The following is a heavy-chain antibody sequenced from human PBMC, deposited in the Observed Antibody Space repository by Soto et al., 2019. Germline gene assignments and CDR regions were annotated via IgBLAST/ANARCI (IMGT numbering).Heavy chain of an antibody. Sequence: EVQLLESGGGLVQPGGSLRLSCAASGFTFSSYAMSWVRQAPGKGLEWVSAISGSGGSSYYADSVKGRFTISRDNSKNTLYLQMNNLRAEDTAVYYCAKEPEPFSWYGDYWGQGTLVTVSS. CDR3: AKEPEPFSWYGDY. V-gene: IGHV3-23*01. D-gene: IGHD6-13*01. J-gene: IGHJ4*02. CDR1: GFTFSSYA. CDR2: ISGSGGSS.